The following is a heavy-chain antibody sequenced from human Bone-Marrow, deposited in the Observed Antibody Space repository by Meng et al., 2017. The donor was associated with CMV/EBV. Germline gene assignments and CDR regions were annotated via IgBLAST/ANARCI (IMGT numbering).Heavy chain of an antibody. CDR2: ISGSGGST. CDR1: GFTFSSYS. J-gene: IGHJ4*02. CDR3: AKDQEGDYFDY. V-gene: IGHV3-23*01. Sequence: GESLKISCAASGFTFSSYSMNWVRQAPGKGLEWVSAISGSGGSTYYADSVKGRFTISRDNSKNTLYLQMNSLRAEDTAVYYCAKDQEGDYFDYWGQGTLVTVSS.